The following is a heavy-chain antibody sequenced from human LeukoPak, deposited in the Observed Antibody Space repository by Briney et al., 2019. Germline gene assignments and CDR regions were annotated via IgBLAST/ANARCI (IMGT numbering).Heavy chain of an antibody. Sequence: GGSLRLSCAASGFTFSSYAMSWVRQAPGKGLEWVSAISGSGGSTYYADSVKGRFTISRDNSKNTPYLQMNSLRAEDTAVYYCATDAGGSPDYYYYYGMDVWGQGTTVTVSS. V-gene: IGHV3-23*01. CDR2: ISGSGGST. D-gene: IGHD2-8*02. CDR1: GFTFSSYA. CDR3: ATDAGGSPDYYYYYGMDV. J-gene: IGHJ6*02.